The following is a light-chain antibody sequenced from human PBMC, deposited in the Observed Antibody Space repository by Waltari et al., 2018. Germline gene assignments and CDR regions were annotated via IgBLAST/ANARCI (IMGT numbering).Light chain of an antibody. Sequence: EIVLTQSPGTLSLSPGERATISCRASQSVSSSDLAWYQQKPGQAPRLLIEGASSRATGIPDRFSGSGSGTDFTLTISRLEPEDFAVYYCQQYGSSPRTFGQGTKVEIK. CDR3: QQYGSSPRT. CDR1: QSVSSSD. CDR2: GAS. V-gene: IGKV3-20*01. J-gene: IGKJ1*01.